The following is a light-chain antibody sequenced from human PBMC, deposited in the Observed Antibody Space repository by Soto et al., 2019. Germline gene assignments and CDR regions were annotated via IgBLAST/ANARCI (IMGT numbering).Light chain of an antibody. J-gene: IGKJ3*01. CDR2: AAS. CDR3: QQSYNGPRT. Sequence: DIQMTQSPSSLSASVGDRVTITCRASQSISTNLNWYQQKPGKAPKLLIYAASSLQSGVPSRFSGSGSGTDFTLTISSLLPEDFATYFCQQSYNGPRTFGPGTKVDVE. CDR1: QSISTN. V-gene: IGKV1-39*01.